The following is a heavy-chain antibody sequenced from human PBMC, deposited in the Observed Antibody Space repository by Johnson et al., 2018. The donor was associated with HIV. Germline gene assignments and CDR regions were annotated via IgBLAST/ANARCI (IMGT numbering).Heavy chain of an antibody. D-gene: IGHD4-17*01. Sequence: VQPVESGGGFVQPGGSLRLSCAASGFTVSSNYMSWVRQAPGKGLEWVSVIYSGGSTYYADSVKGRFTISRDNSKNTLYLQMNSLRAEDTAVYYCARDVTKDAFDIWGQGTMVTVSS. CDR1: GFTVSSNY. CDR2: IYSGGST. J-gene: IGHJ3*02. V-gene: IGHV3-66*01. CDR3: ARDVTKDAFDI.